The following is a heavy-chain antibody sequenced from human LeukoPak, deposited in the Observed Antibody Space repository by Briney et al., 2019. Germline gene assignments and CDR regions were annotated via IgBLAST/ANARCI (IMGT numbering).Heavy chain of an antibody. CDR2: IRYDGSNK. D-gene: IGHD2-2*01. CDR3: AKGDIVVVPAAIDS. CDR1: GFTFSSYG. V-gene: IGHV3-30*02. J-gene: IGHJ4*02. Sequence: GGSLRLSCAASGFTFSSYGMHWVRQAPGKGLEWVAFIRYDGSNKYYADSVKGRFTISRDNSKNTLYLRMNSLRAEDTAVYYCAKGDIVVVPAAIDSWGQGTLVTVSS.